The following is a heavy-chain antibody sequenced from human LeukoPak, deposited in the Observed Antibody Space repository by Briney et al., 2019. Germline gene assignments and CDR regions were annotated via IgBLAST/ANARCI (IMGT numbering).Heavy chain of an antibody. J-gene: IGHJ4*02. CDR1: GFTFSIFW. CDR2: IKQDGSEK. D-gene: IGHD3-10*01. Sequence: GGSLRLSCAASGFTFSIFWMTWVRQAPGKGLEWVANIKQDGSEKYYVDSVKGRFTISRDNAKTSLYLQMNSLRAADTAVYYCAQQRGYGSGSLDYWGQGTLVTVSS. V-gene: IGHV3-7*01. CDR3: AQQRGYGSGSLDY.